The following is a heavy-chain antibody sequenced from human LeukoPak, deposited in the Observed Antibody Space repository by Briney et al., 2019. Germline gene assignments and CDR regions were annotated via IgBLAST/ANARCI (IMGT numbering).Heavy chain of an antibody. CDR1: GFTFSTYI. CDR2: ISTSSRYI. Sequence: AGGSLRLSCAASGFTFSTYIINWVRQAPGKGLEWVSSISTSSRYIYDADSVKGRFTISRDNAKNSLYLQMNSLRDEDTAVYYCARVHCSSTSCTFDPWGQGTLVSVSS. J-gene: IGHJ5*02. CDR3: ARVHCSSTSCTFDP. V-gene: IGHV3-21*01. D-gene: IGHD2-2*01.